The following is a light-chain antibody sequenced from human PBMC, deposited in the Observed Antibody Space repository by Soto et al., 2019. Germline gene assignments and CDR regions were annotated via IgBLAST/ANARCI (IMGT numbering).Light chain of an antibody. CDR2: GTS. J-gene: IGKJ5*01. V-gene: IGKV3-20*01. Sequence: VLQHSPHNLSLAPGGGSMLSWRASHSVSRTYLAWYQQKPGQAPRLLIYGTSDRATGTPDRFSGSGSGTDFTLTISRLEPEDSAGYYCQQFDDSVTFGQGTRLEI. CDR3: QQFDDSVT. CDR1: HSVSRTY.